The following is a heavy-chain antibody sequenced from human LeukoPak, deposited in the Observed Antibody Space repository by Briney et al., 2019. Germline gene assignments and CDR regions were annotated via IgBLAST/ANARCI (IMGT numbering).Heavy chain of an antibody. Sequence: PGGSLRLSCGASGFNFSNYEMNWVRQTPGKGLEWTSYISDSGETTYYADSVKGRFTISRDNAKNSLFLQMDSLRVEGTAIYYCARDSSIVGVTGAGFDSWGQGTLVTVSS. J-gene: IGHJ4*02. V-gene: IGHV3-48*03. CDR2: ISDSGETT. CDR1: GFNFSNYE. D-gene: IGHD1-26*01. CDR3: ARDSSIVGVTGAGFDS.